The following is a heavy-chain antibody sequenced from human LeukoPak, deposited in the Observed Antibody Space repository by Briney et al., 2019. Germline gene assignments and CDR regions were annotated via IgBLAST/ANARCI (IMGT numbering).Heavy chain of an antibody. CDR3: ARLQRGAIFGVVSPLNWFDP. V-gene: IGHV4-59*08. D-gene: IGHD3-3*01. Sequence: PSETLSLTCSVSGDSISIYYWSWIRQPPGKGLEWIGYIYNSGSTNYNPSLKSRVTISVDTSKNQFSLKLSSVTAADTAVYYCARLQRGAIFGVVSPLNWFDPWGQGTLVTVSS. CDR2: IYNSGST. CDR1: GDSISIYY. J-gene: IGHJ5*02.